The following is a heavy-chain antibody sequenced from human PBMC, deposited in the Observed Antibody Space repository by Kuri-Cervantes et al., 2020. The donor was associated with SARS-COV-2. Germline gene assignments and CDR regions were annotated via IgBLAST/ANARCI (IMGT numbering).Heavy chain of an antibody. Sequence: GSLRLSCAVYGGSFSGYYWSWIRQPPGKGLEWIGEINHSGSTNYNPSLKSRVTISVDTSKNQFSLKLSSVTAADTAVYYCAGGYYYDSSGPVLRYYFDYWGRGTLVTVSS. J-gene: IGHJ4*02. CDR1: GGSFSGYY. CDR3: AGGYYYDSSGPVLRYYFDY. D-gene: IGHD3-22*01. CDR2: INHSGST. V-gene: IGHV4-34*01.